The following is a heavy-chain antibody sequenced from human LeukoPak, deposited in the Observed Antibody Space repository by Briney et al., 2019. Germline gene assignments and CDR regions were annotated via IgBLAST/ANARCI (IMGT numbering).Heavy chain of an antibody. V-gene: IGHV4-59*01. CDR1: GGSISSYY. CDR3: ARGGGWYNY. D-gene: IGHD6-19*01. Sequence: SETLSLTCTVSGGSISSYYWSWIRQPPGKGLEWIGFIFYSGTTNYNPSLKSRVTISVDTSKNQFSLKLSSVTAADTAVYYCARGGGWYNYWGQGTLVTVSS. CDR2: IFYSGTT. J-gene: IGHJ4*02.